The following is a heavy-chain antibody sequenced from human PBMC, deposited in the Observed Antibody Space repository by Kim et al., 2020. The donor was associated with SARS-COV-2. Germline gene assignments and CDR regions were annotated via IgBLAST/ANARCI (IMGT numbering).Heavy chain of an antibody. CDR2: IKKDGNEK. CDR1: GFVLSNYW. D-gene: IGHD6-19*01. Sequence: GGSLRLSCAASGFVLSNYWMTWVRQAPGKGLEWVANIKKDGNEKFYVDSVKGRFTISRDNAKRSLFLQLNSLRHEDTAVYYCVRDGGGTIAVTGPPSYYYGLDVWGQGTTVTVSS. V-gene: IGHV3-7*01. CDR3: VRDGGGTIAVTGPPSYYYGLDV. J-gene: IGHJ6*02.